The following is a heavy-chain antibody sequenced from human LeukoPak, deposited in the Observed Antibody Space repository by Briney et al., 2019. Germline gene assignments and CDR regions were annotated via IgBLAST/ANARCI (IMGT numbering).Heavy chain of an antibody. V-gene: IGHV3-53*01. Sequence: GGSLRLSCAASGFNVTNNYMSWVRQAPGKGLEWVSVIHNGGTTYYADSVKGRFTISRDSSKNTLYLQMNSLRAEDTAVYYCASPLRYFDYWGQGTLVTVSS. J-gene: IGHJ4*02. D-gene: IGHD3-9*01. CDR2: IHNGGTT. CDR1: GFNVTNNY. CDR3: ASPLRYFDY.